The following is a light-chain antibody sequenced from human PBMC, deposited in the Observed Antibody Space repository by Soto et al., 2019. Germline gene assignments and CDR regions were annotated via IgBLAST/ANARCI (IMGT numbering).Light chain of an antibody. Sequence: AIQLTPSPSSLSASVGDRVTITCRASQGISSALAWYQQKPGKAHKSLIYDASNVESGVPSRFSGSASGTDFPLTISSLQPEDFATYYCQQFNNYPLTFGGVTKVALK. CDR3: QQFNNYPLT. J-gene: IGKJ4*01. V-gene: IGKV1D-13*01. CDR1: QGISSA. CDR2: DAS.